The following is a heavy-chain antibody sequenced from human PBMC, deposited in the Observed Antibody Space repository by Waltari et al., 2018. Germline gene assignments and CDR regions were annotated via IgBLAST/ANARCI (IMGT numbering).Heavy chain of an antibody. CDR2: ISSDGNFK. CDR3: AKEKRNVGVDY. Sequence: VQLVESGGGVVPPGKSLRISCEASGFTFRNYGFQWVRQAPGKALDWVAVISSDGNFKYHADSVKGRFTISRDNSRNTLYLQMDSLTIEDTGVYFCAKEKRNVGVDYWGQGILVTVSS. V-gene: IGHV3-30*18. J-gene: IGHJ4*02. D-gene: IGHD3-10*02. CDR1: GFTFRNYG.